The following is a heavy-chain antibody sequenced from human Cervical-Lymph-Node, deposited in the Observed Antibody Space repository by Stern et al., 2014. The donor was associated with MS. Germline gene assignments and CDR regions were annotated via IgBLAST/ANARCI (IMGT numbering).Heavy chain of an antibody. CDR2: ISGSGTKI. J-gene: IGHJ6*02. V-gene: IGHV3-9*01. CDR3: ATANYEFGYYGMDV. CDR1: GFAFDAYA. Sequence: EVQLVESGGGLVQPGRSLRLSCAAAGFAFDAYAMHWVRQAPGKGLEWVSGISGSGTKIGYADSVKGRFTISRDNAKNSLFLQMNNLRAEDTALYYCATANYEFGYYGMDVWGQGTAVTVS. D-gene: IGHD3-3*01.